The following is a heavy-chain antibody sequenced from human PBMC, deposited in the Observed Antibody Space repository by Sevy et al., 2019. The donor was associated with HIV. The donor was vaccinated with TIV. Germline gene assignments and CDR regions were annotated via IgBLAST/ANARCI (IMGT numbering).Heavy chain of an antibody. V-gene: IGHV3-7*01. D-gene: IGHD3-3*01. CDR3: ARETSPPYYDFWSGYSWFDP. Sequence: GGSLRLSCAASGFTFSSYWMSWVRQAPGTGLEWVANIKQDGSEKYYVDSVKGRFTISRDNAKNSLYLQMNSLRAEDTAVYYCARETSPPYYDFWSGYSWFDPWGQRTLVTVSS. J-gene: IGHJ5*02. CDR2: IKQDGSEK. CDR1: GFTFSSYW.